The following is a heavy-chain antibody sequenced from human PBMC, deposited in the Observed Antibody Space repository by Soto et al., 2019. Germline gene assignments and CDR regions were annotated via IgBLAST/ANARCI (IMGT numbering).Heavy chain of an antibody. D-gene: IGHD2-2*01. J-gene: IGHJ6*02. CDR2: IIPILGIA. V-gene: IGHV1-69*02. Sequence: QGQLVQSGAEVKKPGSSVKVSCKASGGTFSSYTISWVRQAPGQGLEWMGRIIPILGIANYAQKFQGRVTITADKSTSTAYMELSSLRSEDTAVYYCASLPATGTYYYYCGMDVWGQGTTVTVSS. CDR3: ASLPATGTYYYYCGMDV. CDR1: GGTFSSYT.